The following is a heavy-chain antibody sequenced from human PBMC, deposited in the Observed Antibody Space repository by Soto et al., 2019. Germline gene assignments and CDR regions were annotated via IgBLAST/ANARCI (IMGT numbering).Heavy chain of an antibody. CDR2: IYYSGST. J-gene: IGHJ5*02. V-gene: IGHV4-59*01. Sequence: SETLSLTCTVSGGSISSYYWSWIRQPPGKGLEWIGYIYYSGSTNYNPSLKSRVTISVDTSKNQFSLKLSSVTAADTAVYYCARDRKIVGAKGNWFDPWGQGTLVTAPQ. D-gene: IGHD1-26*01. CDR1: GGSISSYY. CDR3: ARDRKIVGAKGNWFDP.